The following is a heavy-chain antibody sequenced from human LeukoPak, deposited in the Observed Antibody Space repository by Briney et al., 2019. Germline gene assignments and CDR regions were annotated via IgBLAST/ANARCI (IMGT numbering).Heavy chain of an antibody. D-gene: IGHD2-8*02. V-gene: IGHV3-53*01. Sequence: GGSLRLSCAATGLSVSSNFMSWVRQAPGKGLEWVSVIYGGGSTYYADSVKGRFTISRDTPKNTLYLQMNSLRAEDTAVYYCATGGDWFDPWGQGTLVTVSS. CDR3: ATGGDWFDP. J-gene: IGHJ5*02. CDR1: GLSVSSNF. CDR2: IYGGGST.